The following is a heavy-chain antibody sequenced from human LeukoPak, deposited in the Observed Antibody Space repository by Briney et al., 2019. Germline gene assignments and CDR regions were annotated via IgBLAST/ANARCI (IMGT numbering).Heavy chain of an antibody. Sequence: EASVKVSCKASGGTFSSYAISWVRQAPGQGLEWMGIINPSGGSTTYAQKFQGRVTMTRDTSTSTVYMELSSLRSEDTAVYYCATIEAAGSDFDYWGQGTLVTVSS. CDR1: GGTFSSYA. CDR3: ATIEAAGSDFDY. J-gene: IGHJ4*02. D-gene: IGHD6-13*01. CDR2: INPSGGST. V-gene: IGHV1-46*01.